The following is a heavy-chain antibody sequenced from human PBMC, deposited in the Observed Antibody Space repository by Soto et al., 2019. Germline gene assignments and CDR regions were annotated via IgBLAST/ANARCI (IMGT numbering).Heavy chain of an antibody. CDR1: GYTFTGYY. CDR3: ARGGSGSYYNVFGYYYGMDV. V-gene: IGHV1-2*04. CDR2: INPNSGGT. Sequence: ASVKVSCKASGYTFTGYYMHWVRQPPGQGLEWMGWINPNSGGTNYAQKFQGWVTTTRDTSISTAYMELSRLRSDDTAVYYCARGGSGSYYNVFGYYYGMDVWGQGTTVTVSS. J-gene: IGHJ6*02. D-gene: IGHD3-10*01.